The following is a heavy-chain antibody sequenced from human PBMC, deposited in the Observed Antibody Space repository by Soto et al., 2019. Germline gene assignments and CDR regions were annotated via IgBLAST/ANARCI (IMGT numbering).Heavy chain of an antibody. V-gene: IGHV3-23*01. CDR1: GFSFSTCA. CDR3: AAQATGYFVPFDF. Sequence: EVQLLESGGGLVQPGGSLRLSCAASGFSFSTCAVSWVRQAPGKGLEWVSSISASGDTTHYAESVRGRFTISRDNSRNTLHLQTRSLTAEDTAIYSCAAQATGYFVPFDFWGRGTLVTVSS. CDR2: ISASGDTT. J-gene: IGHJ4*02. D-gene: IGHD3-22*01.